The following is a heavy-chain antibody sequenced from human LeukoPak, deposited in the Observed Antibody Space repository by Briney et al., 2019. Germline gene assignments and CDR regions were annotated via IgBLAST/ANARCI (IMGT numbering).Heavy chain of an antibody. Sequence: SETLSLTCTVSGGSISSGDYYWSWLRQPPGTGLEWIGYIYYSGSTYYNPSLKSRVTISVDTSKNQFSLKLSSVTAADTAVYYCARAGAAAGTLYYYYYMDVWGKGTTVTVSS. V-gene: IGHV4-30-4*08. J-gene: IGHJ6*03. D-gene: IGHD6-13*01. CDR1: GGSISSGDYY. CDR2: IYYSGST. CDR3: ARAGAAAGTLYYYYYMDV.